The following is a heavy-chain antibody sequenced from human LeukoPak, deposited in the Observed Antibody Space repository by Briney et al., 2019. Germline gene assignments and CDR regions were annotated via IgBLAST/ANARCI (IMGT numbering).Heavy chain of an antibody. D-gene: IGHD2-2*02. J-gene: IGHJ6*02. CDR1: GYTFTSYD. CDR3: ARGGSPYCSSTSCYNASGYYYGMDV. CDR2: MNPNSGNT. Sequence: GPVKVSCKASGYTFTSYDINWVRQATGQGLEWMGWMNPNSGNTGYAQKFQGRVTMTRNTSISTAYMELSSLRSEDTAVYYCARGGSPYCSSTSCYNASGYYYGMDVWGQGTTVTVSS. V-gene: IGHV1-8*01.